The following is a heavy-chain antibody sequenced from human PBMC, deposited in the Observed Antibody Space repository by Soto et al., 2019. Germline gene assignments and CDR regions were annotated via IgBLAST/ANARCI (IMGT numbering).Heavy chain of an antibody. J-gene: IGHJ4*02. Sequence: GGSLRLSCIASGFIFDDYAIHWVRQVPGKGLEWVSGIDWNGATTGYADSVKGRFTLSRDNARNSVLLQMNSLRSEDTARYYCVKDVGSRHYDFNNFDSWGQGALVTVSS. CDR3: VKDVGSRHYDFNNFDS. D-gene: IGHD3-3*01. CDR1: GFIFDDYA. V-gene: IGHV3-9*01. CDR2: IDWNGATT.